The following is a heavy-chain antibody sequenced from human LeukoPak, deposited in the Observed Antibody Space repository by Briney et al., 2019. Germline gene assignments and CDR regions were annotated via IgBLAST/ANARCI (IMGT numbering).Heavy chain of an antibody. D-gene: IGHD4-23*01. CDR3: VRDNRWASDY. CDR1: GFTSRSYW. J-gene: IGHJ4*02. CDR2: IKGDGGEK. V-gene: IGHV3-7*01. Sequence: GGSLTLSCAGSGFTSRSYWMNWVRQAPGKGLEWVANIKGDGGEKYADSVEGRFTISRDNAKNSVYLQMNSLRVEDTAVYYCVRDNRWASDYWGQGTLVTVSS.